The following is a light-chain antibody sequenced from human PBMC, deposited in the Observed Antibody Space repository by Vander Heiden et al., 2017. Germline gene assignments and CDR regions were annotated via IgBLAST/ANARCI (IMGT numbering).Light chain of an antibody. CDR1: QGIGSF. V-gene: IGKV1-39*01. CDR3: QQCDRTPYT. CDR2: AAF. J-gene: IGKJ2*01. Sequence: DIQMTQSPSSLSASVGDKVTFTCRASQGIGSFLNWYQEKPGKAPKVLIYAAFNLQSGGPSRFSGNRSGTDFTLTITRLQPEDSATYYCQQCDRTPYTFGQGTKMEI.